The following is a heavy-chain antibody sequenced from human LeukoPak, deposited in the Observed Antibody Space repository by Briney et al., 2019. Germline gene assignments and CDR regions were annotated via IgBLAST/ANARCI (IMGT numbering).Heavy chain of an antibody. CDR2: ISGSGGST. J-gene: IGHJ4*02. CDR3: AKDYGSGSYYDIDY. V-gene: IGHV3-23*01. Sequence: GGSLRLSCAASGFTFSSYAMSWVRQAPGKGLEWVSAISGSGGSTYYADSVKGRLTISRDNSKNTLYLQMNSLRAEDTAVYYCAKDYGSGSYYDIDYWGQGTLVTVSS. D-gene: IGHD3-10*01. CDR1: GFTFSSYA.